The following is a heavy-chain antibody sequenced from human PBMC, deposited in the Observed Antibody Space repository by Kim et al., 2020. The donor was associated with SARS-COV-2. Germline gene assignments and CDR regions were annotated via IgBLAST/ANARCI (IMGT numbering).Heavy chain of an antibody. V-gene: IGHV3-23*01. J-gene: IGHJ4*02. Sequence: YADSVKGRFTISRDTSKNTVYLQMNSLRAGDTAVYYCAKSYYCSSTSCADYWGQGTLVTVSS. D-gene: IGHD2-2*01. CDR3: AKSYYCSSTSCADY.